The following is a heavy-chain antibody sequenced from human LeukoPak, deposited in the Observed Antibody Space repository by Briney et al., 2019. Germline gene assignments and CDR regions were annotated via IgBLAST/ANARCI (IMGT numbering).Heavy chain of an antibody. D-gene: IGHD6-13*01. CDR1: GGSFSGYY. V-gene: IGHV4-34*01. CDR2: INHSGST. J-gene: IGHJ4*02. CDR3: ASFGSSWYTGDY. Sequence: PSETLSLTCAVYGGSFSGYYWSWIRQPPGKGLEWIGEINHSGSTNYNPSLKSRVTISVDTSKNQFSLKLSSVTAADTAVYYCASFGSSWYTGDYWGQGTLVTVSS.